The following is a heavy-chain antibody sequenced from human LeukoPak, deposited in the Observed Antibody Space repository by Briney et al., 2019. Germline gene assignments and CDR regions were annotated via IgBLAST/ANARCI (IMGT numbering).Heavy chain of an antibody. CDR3: ALPRGKGAFDI. D-gene: IGHD4-23*01. J-gene: IGHJ3*02. CDR2: INHSGST. CDR1: GGSFSGYY. V-gene: IGHV4-34*01. Sequence: SETLSLTCAVYGGSFSGYYWSWIRQPPGKGLEWIGEINHSGSTNYNPSLKSRVTISVDTSKNQFSLKLSSVTAADTAVYYCALPRGKGAFDIWGQGTMATVSS.